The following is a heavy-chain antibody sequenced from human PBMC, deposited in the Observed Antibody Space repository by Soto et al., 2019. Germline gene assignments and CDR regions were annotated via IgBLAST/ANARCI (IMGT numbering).Heavy chain of an antibody. Sequence: EVQLVESGGGLVQPGGSLTLSCAASGFTFDDYSMHWVRQGPGKGLEWVAYISWNSGFIGYAGSVKGRFTISRDNAKNSLYLQMNSLRPEDTALYYCVRGYCSSSSCPPPRYYLYMGVWGKGTTVTVSS. D-gene: IGHD2-2*01. J-gene: IGHJ6*03. CDR1: GFTFDDYS. V-gene: IGHV3-9*01. CDR2: ISWNSGFI. CDR3: VRGYCSSSSCPPPRYYLYMGV.